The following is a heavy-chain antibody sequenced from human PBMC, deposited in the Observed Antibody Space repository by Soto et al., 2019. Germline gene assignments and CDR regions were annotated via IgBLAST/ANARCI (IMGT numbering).Heavy chain of an antibody. CDR1: GGTFSSYA. J-gene: IGHJ4*02. V-gene: IGHV1-69*13. D-gene: IGHD3-22*01. Sequence: ASVKVSCKASGGTFSSYAISWVRQAPEQGLEWMGGIIPTFGTANYAQKFQGRVTITADESTSTAYMELSSLRSEDTAVYYCASTYDSYYYDSSGYYYAYYWGQGTLVTVSS. CDR3: ASTYDSYYYDSSGYYYAYY. CDR2: IIPTFGTA.